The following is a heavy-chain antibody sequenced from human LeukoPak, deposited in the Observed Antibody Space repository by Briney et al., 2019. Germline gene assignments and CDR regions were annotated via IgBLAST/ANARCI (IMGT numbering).Heavy chain of an antibody. V-gene: IGHV3-23*01. CDR3: AKDLPSYSNRRVYYYYYMDV. D-gene: IGHD4-11*01. CDR2: ISGSGGST. J-gene: IGHJ6*03. CDR1: GFTFSNSW. Sequence: GGSLRLSCAGSGFTFSNSWMGWVRQAPGKGLEWVSAISGSGGSTYYADSVKGRFTISRDNSKNTLYLQMNSLRAEDTAVYYCAKDLPSYSNRRVYYYYYMDVWGKGTTVTVSS.